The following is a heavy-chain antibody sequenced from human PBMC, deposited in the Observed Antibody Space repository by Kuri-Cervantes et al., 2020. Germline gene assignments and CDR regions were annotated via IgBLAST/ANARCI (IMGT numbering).Heavy chain of an antibody. Sequence: SETLSLTCTVSGGSISSYYWSWIRQPPGKGLDWNGYIYYSGSTNYNPSLKSRVTISVDTSKNQFSLKLSSVTAADTAVYYCASVQASYYYYYYMDVWGKGTTVTVSS. CDR3: ASVQASYYYYYYMDV. CDR1: GGSISSYY. V-gene: IGHV4-59*01. CDR2: IYYSGST. J-gene: IGHJ6*03. D-gene: IGHD1-1*01.